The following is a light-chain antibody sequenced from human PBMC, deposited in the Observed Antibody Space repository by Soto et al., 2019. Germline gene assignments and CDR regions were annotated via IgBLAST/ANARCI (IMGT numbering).Light chain of an antibody. Sequence: DIQMTQSPSTLSASVGDRVTITCRASQSISSWLAWYQQKPGKAPKLLIYDASSLESGVPSRFSGSGSGTEFTLTIRGLQPDDFATYYCQQYNSYRYTFGQGTKLEIK. J-gene: IGKJ2*01. V-gene: IGKV1-5*01. CDR1: QSISSW. CDR3: QQYNSYRYT. CDR2: DAS.